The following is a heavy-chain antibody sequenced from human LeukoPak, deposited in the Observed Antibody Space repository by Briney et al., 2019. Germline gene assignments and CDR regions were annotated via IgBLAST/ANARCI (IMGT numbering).Heavy chain of an antibody. CDR3: ARARDYARWYFDY. CDR2: INHSGST. D-gene: IGHD4-17*01. V-gene: IGHV4-34*01. CDR1: GGSFSGYY. Sequence: SETLSLTCTVYGGSFSGYYWSWIRQPPGKGLEWIGEINHSGSTNYNPSLKSRVTISVDTSKNQISLKLSSVTAADTAVYYCARARDYARWYFDYWGQGTLVTVSS. J-gene: IGHJ4*02.